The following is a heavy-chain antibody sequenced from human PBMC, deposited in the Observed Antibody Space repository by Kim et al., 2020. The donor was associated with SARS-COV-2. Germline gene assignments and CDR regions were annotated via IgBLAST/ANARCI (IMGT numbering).Heavy chain of an antibody. CDR2: ISSSSTI. CDR1: GFTFSSFS. J-gene: IGHJ4*02. CDR3: GRSGGSSGYKVDY. V-gene: IGHV3-48*02. Sequence: GGSLRLSCAASGFTFSSFSMNWVRQAPGKGLEWVSFISSSSTIYYEDSVKGRFTTSRDNAKNSLYLEMNSLRDEDTAVYYCGRSGGSSGYKVDYWGQGTLVTVSS. D-gene: IGHD3-22*01.